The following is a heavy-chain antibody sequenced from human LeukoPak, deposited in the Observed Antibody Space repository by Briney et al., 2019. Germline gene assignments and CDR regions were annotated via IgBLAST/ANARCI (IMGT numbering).Heavy chain of an antibody. CDR1: GGTFSSYA. CDR2: IIPIFGTA. D-gene: IGHD6-13*01. CDR3: ARAYSSGYLSSSWNGPFDP. J-gene: IGHJ5*02. Sequence: SVKVSCKASGGTFSSYAISWVRQAPGQGLEWMGGIIPIFGTANYAQKFQGRVTITTDESTSTAYMELSSLRSEDTAVYYCARAYSSGYLSSSWNGPFDPWGQGTLVTVSS. V-gene: IGHV1-69*05.